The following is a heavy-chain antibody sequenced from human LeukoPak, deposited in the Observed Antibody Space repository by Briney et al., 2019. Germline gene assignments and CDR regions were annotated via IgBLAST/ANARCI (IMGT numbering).Heavy chain of an antibody. J-gene: IGHJ3*02. D-gene: IGHD5-24*01. Sequence: PGRSLRLSCAASGFTFSTYAMTWVRQAPGKGLEWVSTISGSGGGTYYADSVKGRFTISRDNSKNTLYLQMNSLRAEDTAVYYCAKEGGGGYNLGDAFDIWGQGTMVTVSS. V-gene: IGHV3-23*01. CDR3: AKEGGGGYNLGDAFDI. CDR1: GFTFSTYA. CDR2: ISGSGGGT.